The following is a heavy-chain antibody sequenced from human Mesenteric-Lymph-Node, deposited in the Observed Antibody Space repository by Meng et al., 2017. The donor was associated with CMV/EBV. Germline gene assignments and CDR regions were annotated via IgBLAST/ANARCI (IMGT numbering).Heavy chain of an antibody. CDR1: GYSISSAYY. J-gene: IGHJ4*02. V-gene: IGHV4-38-2*02. CDR3: ARGASPTYDSSGYLFDY. CDR2: MYHSGST. Sequence: SETLSLTCTVSGYSISSAYYWGWIRQSPGKGLEWIGSMYHSGSTYYNPSLKSRVTLSLDTSNNQFSLKLSSVTAADTAVYYCARGASPTYDSSGYLFDYWGQGTLVTVSS. D-gene: IGHD3-22*01.